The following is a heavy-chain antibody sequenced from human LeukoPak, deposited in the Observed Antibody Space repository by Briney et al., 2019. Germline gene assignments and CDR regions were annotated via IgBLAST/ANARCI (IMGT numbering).Heavy chain of an antibody. V-gene: IGHV3-48*03. CDR3: ARDSDSSGYYRHFDY. CDR1: GFTFSSYE. J-gene: IGHJ4*02. CDR2: ISSSGSTI. D-gene: IGHD3-22*01. Sequence: GGSLRLSCAASGFTFSSYEMNWVRQAPGKGLEWVSYISSSGSTIYYADSVKGRFTISRDNAKNSLYLQMNSLRAEDTAVYYCARDSDSSGYYRHFDYWGQGTLVTVSS.